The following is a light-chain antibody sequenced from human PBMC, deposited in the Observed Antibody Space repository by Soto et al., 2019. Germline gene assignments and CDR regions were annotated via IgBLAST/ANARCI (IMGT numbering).Light chain of an antibody. J-gene: IGKJ2*01. V-gene: IGKV4-1*01. CDR2: WAS. CDR1: HNVLYSSKNKTY. Sequence: DIVMTQSPDSLAVSLGERGTINCKSSHNVLYSSKNKTYLAWYQQKPGQPPKLLIYWASTRQSGVPDRFSGSGSGTDFTLTISSLQAEDVAVYYCLQYYSSPYTFGQGTKLEIK. CDR3: LQYYSSPYT.